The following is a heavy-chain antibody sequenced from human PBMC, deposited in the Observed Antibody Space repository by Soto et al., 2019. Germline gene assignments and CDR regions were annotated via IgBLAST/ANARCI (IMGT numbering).Heavy chain of an antibody. V-gene: IGHV3-21*01. CDR1: GFTFSSYS. J-gene: IGHJ6*02. Sequence: GGSLRLSCAASGFTFSSYSMNWVRQAPGKGLEWVSSISSSSSYIYYADSVKGRFTISRDNAKNSLYLQMNSLRAEDTAVYYCARGGRPIVVVPAAIQIMDVWGQGTPVTVSS. CDR2: ISSSSSYI. D-gene: IGHD2-2*01. CDR3: ARGGRPIVVVPAAIQIMDV.